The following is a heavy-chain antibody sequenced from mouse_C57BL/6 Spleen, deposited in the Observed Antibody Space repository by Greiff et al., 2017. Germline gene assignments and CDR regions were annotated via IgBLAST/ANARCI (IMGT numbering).Heavy chain of an antibody. J-gene: IGHJ2*01. CDR1: GYSITSGYY. D-gene: IGHD2-3*01. CDR3: AREDGYSLDY. V-gene: IGHV3-6*01. CDR2: ISYDGSN. Sequence: EVKLQESGPGLVKPSQSLSLTCSVTGYSITSGYYWNWIRQFPGNKLEWMGYISYDGSNNYNPSLKNRISITRDTSKNQFFLKLNSVTTEDTATYYCAREDGYSLDYWGQGTTLTGSS.